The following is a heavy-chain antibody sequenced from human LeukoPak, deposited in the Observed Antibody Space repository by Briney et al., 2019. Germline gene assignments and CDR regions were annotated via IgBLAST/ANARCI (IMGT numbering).Heavy chain of an antibody. Sequence: AVKVSCMASGYTFTSYGISLVRQAPRQGREGMGVVSAYNCNTNYAQQLQGIVTMTTDKYTSTAYMELRSLRYDATDVYSSGRDDRYYYDSSGYDYWGQGTLVTVSS. CDR3: GRDDRYYYDSSGYDY. J-gene: IGHJ4*02. CDR2: VSAYNCNT. D-gene: IGHD3-22*01. V-gene: IGHV1-18*01. CDR1: GYTFTSYG.